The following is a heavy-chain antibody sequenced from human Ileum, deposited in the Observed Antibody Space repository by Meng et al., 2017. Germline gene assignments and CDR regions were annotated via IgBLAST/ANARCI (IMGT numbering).Heavy chain of an antibody. D-gene: IGHD4-23*01. J-gene: IGHJ4*02. CDR3: ARYILRWGYYFDY. CDR1: GGSISSSNW. V-gene: IGHV4-4*02. CDR2: IYHSGST. Sequence: QGALPESGPGRGKPSGPLSLTWAVSGGSISSSNWWSWVRQPPGKGLEWIGEIYHSGSTNYNPSLKRRVTISVDKSKNQFSLKLSSVTAADTAVYYCARYILRWGYYFDYWGQGTLVTVSS.